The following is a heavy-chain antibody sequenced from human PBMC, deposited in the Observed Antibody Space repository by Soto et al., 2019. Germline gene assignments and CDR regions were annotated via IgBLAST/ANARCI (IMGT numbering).Heavy chain of an antibody. CDR2: IRQSGSV. CDR1: GGSMSSGDFS. D-gene: IGHD1-26*01. Sequence: SETLSLTCTVSGGSMSSGDFSWSWIRQPPGKGQEWLAYIRQSGSVYYNPSLKSRATISVDTSRNQVSLTLTSMTAANTGECNCVRGWWEREGYLMDVWGQGTTVTVSS. J-gene: IGHJ6*02. V-gene: IGHV4-30-2*01. CDR3: VRGWWEREGYLMDV.